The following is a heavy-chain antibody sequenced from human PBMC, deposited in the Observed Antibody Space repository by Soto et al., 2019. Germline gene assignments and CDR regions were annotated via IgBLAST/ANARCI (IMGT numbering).Heavy chain of an antibody. D-gene: IGHD6-13*01. CDR2: IYPGDSDT. V-gene: IGHV5-51*01. J-gene: IGHJ6*02. CDR1: GYSFTSYW. CDR3: ARSDAKLSYSSSWFYYYGMDV. Sequence: GESLKISCKGSGYSFTSYWIGWVRQMPGKGLEWMGIIYPGDSDTRYSPSFQGQVTISADKSISTAYLQWSSLKASDTAMYYCARSDAKLSYSSSWFYYYGMDVWGQGTTVTVSS.